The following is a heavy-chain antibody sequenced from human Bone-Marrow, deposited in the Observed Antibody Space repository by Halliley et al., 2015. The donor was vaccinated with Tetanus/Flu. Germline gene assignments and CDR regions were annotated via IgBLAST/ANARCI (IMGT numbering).Heavy chain of an antibody. Sequence: TLSLTCTVSGDSISSSRYYWSWIRQPPGKGLDCIGEINHSGSTNHNPSLKSRVTMSVDTSKNQFSLKLSSVTAADTVVYYCARGEGVAIVGPTDPFDYWGQGTVVTVSS. V-gene: IGHV4-39*07. CDR1: GDSISSSRYY. CDR2: INHSGST. CDR3: ARGEGVAIVGPTDPFDY. D-gene: IGHD1-26*01. J-gene: IGHJ4*02.